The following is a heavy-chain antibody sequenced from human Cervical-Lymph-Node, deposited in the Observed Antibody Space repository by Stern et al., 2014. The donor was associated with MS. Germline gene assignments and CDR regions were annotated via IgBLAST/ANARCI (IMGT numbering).Heavy chain of an antibody. CDR3: ALTKAYTTGWYDWFDP. Sequence: QITLKESGPALVKPTQTLTLTCTFSGFSLTTSRMCVSWIRQPPGKALEWLAHLDWDANTYYSTSLKTRLTISKDTSNHQVVLTMTNMDPVDTATYYCALTKAYTTGWYDWFDPWGQGTLVTVSS. J-gene: IGHJ5*02. CDR2: LDWDANT. D-gene: IGHD6-19*01. V-gene: IGHV2-70*13. CDR1: GFSLTTSRMC.